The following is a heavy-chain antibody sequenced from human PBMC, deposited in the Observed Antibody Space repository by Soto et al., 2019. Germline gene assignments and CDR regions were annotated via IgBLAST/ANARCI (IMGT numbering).Heavy chain of an antibody. CDR3: ARMGICSGGSCYSGAYYYYYGMDV. D-gene: IGHD2-15*01. Sequence: ASVKVSCKASGYTFTSYGISWVRQAPGQGLEWMGWISAYNGNTNYAQKLQGRVTMTTDTSTSTAYMELRSLRSEDTAVYYCARMGICSGGSCYSGAYYYYYGMDVWGQGTTVTVSS. J-gene: IGHJ6*02. V-gene: IGHV1-18*01. CDR2: ISAYNGNT. CDR1: GYTFTSYG.